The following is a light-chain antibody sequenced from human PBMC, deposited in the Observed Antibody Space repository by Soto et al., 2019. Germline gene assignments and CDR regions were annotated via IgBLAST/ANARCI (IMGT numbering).Light chain of an antibody. CDR2: GNS. J-gene: IGLJ3*02. CDR3: AAWDDSLRGVV. Sequence: QSVLTQPPSASGAPGQRVTLSCIGGSSNVGFNAVNWYQQLPGAAPKLLIHGNSQRPSGGPDRFSASKSGTSASLAIIGLRADDEAHYYCAAWDDSLRGVVFGGGTKVTVL. V-gene: IGLV1-44*01. CDR1: SSNVGFNA.